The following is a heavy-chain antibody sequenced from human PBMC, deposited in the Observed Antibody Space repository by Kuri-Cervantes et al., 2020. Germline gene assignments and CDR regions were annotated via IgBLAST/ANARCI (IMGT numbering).Heavy chain of an antibody. D-gene: IGHD2-2*01. Sequence: SVKVSCKASGGTFSSYAISWVRQAPGQGLEWMGGIIPIFGTANYAQKFQGRVTLTRDMSITTVYMEVRRLSFDDTAVYYCARMPSDHFMDVWGKGTTVTVSS. V-gene: IGHV1-69*05. J-gene: IGHJ6*03. CDR2: IIPIFGTA. CDR3: ARMPSDHFMDV. CDR1: GGTFSSYA.